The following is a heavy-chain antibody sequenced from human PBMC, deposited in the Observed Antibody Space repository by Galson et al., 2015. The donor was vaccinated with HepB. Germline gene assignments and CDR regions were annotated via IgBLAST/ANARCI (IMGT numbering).Heavy chain of an antibody. CDR2: IYSGGNT. J-gene: IGHJ3*02. V-gene: IGHV3-66*01. Sequence: SLRLSCAASGFTVSSNHMGWVRQAPGKGLEWVSIIYSGGNTFYTDSVKGRFTISSDNSKNTLNLQMNSLRAEDTAVYFCARDPPIPMIRARLRAFDIWGQGTMVTDSS. CDR1: GFTVSSNH. CDR3: ARDPPIPMIRARLRAFDI. D-gene: IGHD3-10*01.